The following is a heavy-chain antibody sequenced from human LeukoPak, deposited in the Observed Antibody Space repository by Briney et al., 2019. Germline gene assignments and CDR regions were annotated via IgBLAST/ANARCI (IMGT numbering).Heavy chain of an antibody. CDR3: AKGVGEFGFRFDS. Sequence: PGGSLRLSCVASGFTFSSHAMGWVRQAPGKGLEWVSVISGSGGSTYYVDSVRGRFTISRDNSKNTLHLQMNSLRAEDTAVYYCAKGVGEFGFRFDSWGQGALVTVPS. J-gene: IGHJ5*01. V-gene: IGHV3-23*01. CDR1: GFTFSSHA. D-gene: IGHD3-16*01. CDR2: ISGSGGST.